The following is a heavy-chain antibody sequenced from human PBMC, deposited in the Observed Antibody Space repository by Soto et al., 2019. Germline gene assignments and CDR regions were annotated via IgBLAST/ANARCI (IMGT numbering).Heavy chain of an antibody. J-gene: IGHJ6*03. V-gene: IGHV1-18*01. CDR1: GYGFSNYV. D-gene: IGHD6-13*01. CDR2: VDPDNVHT. Sequence: ASVKVSCKASGYGFSNYVVSWVRQAPGQGLEWVGRVDPDNVHTSYAQKLQGRVTLTTDTATNTAYMELRSLKSDDTAVYYCARGAASGYSYFYYMDVWGKGTAVTVSS. CDR3: ARGAASGYSYFYYMDV.